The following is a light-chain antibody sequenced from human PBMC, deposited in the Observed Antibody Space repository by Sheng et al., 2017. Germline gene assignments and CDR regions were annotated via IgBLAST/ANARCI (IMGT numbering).Light chain of an antibody. CDR2: DVS. CDR3: SSYTNSGTLVV. CDR1: SSDVGGYNY. Sequence: QSALTQPASVSGSPGQSITISCIGTSSDVGGYNYVSWYQQHPGKAPKLMIYDVSKRPSAVSNRFSGSKSGNTASLTISGLQAEDEADYYCSSYTNSGTLVVFGGGTKLT. V-gene: IGLV2-14*01. J-gene: IGLJ2*01.